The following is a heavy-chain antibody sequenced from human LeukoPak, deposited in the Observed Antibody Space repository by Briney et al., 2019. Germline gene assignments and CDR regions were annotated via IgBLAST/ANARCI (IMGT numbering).Heavy chain of an antibody. J-gene: IGHJ4*02. D-gene: IGHD6-19*01. V-gene: IGHV4-59*08. CDR3: AQTTGWPGFDF. Sequence: PAETLSLSCSASGASTSGKYWSWIRQSPGRRLEWISHIYNGRSTKYNPSLTSRVTISLDTSKKQFYLSLTTATAADTAMYYCAQTTGWPGFDFWGPGALVTVSS. CDR2: IYNGRST. CDR1: GASTSGKY.